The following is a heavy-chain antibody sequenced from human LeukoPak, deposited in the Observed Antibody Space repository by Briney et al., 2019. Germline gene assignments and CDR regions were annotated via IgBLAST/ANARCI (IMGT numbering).Heavy chain of an antibody. CDR3: ASNVLSSFHM. J-gene: IGHJ3*02. D-gene: IGHD3-10*01. CDR2: IKEDGGER. V-gene: IGHV3-7*01. Sequence: GGSLRLSCAASGFTFSSYWMSWVRQAPGKGLEWVANIKEDGGERYYVDSVKGRFTISRDNAKNLLFVQMNSLRAEDTAVYYCASNVLSSFHMWGQGTMVTVSS. CDR1: GFTFSSYW.